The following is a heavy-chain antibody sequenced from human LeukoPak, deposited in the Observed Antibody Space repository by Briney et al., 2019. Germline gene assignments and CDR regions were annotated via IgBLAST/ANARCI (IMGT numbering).Heavy chain of an antibody. CDR2: ISGSGGST. Sequence: GGSLRLSCAVSGFSVRTNYMSWVRQAPGKGPEWVSAISGSGGSTYYADSVKGRFTISRDNSKNTLYLQMNSLRAEDTAVYYCAKDSLYSGSPDAFDIWGQGTMVTVSS. CDR3: AKDSLYSGSPDAFDI. V-gene: IGHV3-23*01. D-gene: IGHD1-26*01. CDR1: GFSVRTNY. J-gene: IGHJ3*02.